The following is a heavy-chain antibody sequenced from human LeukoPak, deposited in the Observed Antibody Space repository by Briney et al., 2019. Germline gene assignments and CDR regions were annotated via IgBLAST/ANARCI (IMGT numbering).Heavy chain of an antibody. CDR2: ISSDGNNK. CDR1: GFTFNTYV. D-gene: IGHD7-27*01. CDR3: ARRGQELGHVFDI. Sequence: GGSLRLSCAASGFTFNTYVMSWVRQAPGKGLEWVAVISSDGNNKYYANSVKGRFTISRDNSKTTLFLQMDSLRHEDTALYYCARRGQELGHVFDIWGQGTMVTVSS. J-gene: IGHJ3*02. V-gene: IGHV3-30-3*01.